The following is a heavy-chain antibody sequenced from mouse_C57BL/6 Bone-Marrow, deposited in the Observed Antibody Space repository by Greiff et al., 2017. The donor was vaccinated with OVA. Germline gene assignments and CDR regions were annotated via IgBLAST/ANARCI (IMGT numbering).Heavy chain of an antibody. V-gene: IGHV1-76*01. CDR1: GYTFTDYY. Sequence: VKLMESGAELVRPGASVKLSCKASGYTFTDYYINWVKQRPGQGLEWIARIYPGSGNTYYNEKFKGKATLTAEKSSSTAYMQLSSLTSEDSAVYFCARSAGSDYWGQGTTLTVSS. CDR3: ARSAGSDY. D-gene: IGHD4-1*01. J-gene: IGHJ2*01. CDR2: IYPGSGNT.